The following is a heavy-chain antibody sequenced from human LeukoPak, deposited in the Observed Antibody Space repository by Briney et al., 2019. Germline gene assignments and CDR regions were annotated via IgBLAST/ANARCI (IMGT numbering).Heavy chain of an antibody. CDR2: IIPIFGTA. V-gene: IGHV1-69*13. Sequence: WASVKVSCKASGGTFSSYAISWVRQAPGQGLEWMGGIIPIFGTANYAQKFQGRVTITADESTSTAYMELSSLRSEDTAVYYCARDGGYSYGYGTQWSFDYWGQGTLVTVSS. CDR3: ARDGGYSYGYGTQWSFDY. CDR1: GGTFSSYA. D-gene: IGHD5-18*01. J-gene: IGHJ4*02.